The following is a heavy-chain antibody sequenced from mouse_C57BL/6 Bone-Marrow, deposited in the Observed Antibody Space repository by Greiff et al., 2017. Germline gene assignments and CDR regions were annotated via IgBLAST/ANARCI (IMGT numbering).Heavy chain of an antibody. D-gene: IGHD2-5*01. V-gene: IGHV5-12*01. CDR2: ISNGGGST. Sequence: DVQLVESGGGLVQPGGSLKLSCAASGFTFSDYYMYWVRQTPEKRLEWVAYISNGGGSTYYPDTVKGRFTISGDNAKNTLYLQMSRLKSEDTAMYYCARLGSNLGYYYAMDYWGQGTSVTVSS. CDR3: ARLGSNLGYYYAMDY. CDR1: GFTFSDYY. J-gene: IGHJ4*01.